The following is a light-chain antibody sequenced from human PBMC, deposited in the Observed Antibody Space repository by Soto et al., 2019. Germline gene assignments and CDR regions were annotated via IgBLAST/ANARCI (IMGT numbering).Light chain of an antibody. V-gene: IGLV2-11*01. CDR2: DVS. CDR1: SSDVGVSNH. J-gene: IGLJ1*01. Sequence: QSALTQPRSVSGSPGQSVTLSCTGTSSDVGVSNHVSWYQQHPGRAPKLIIYDVSKRPSGVPDRSSGSKSGNTATLTISGLQTEDEADYSCCSSADTYTFVFGSGTKVTVL. CDR3: CSSADTYTFV.